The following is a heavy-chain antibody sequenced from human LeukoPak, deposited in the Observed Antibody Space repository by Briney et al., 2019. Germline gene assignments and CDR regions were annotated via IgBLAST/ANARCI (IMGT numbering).Heavy chain of an antibody. V-gene: IGHV4-30-4*08. D-gene: IGHD3-22*01. CDR2: IYYSGST. CDR3: ARGAYYYDSSGYYQDAFDI. Sequence: PSETLSLTCAVSGGSISSGDYYWSCNRQPPGQGLEWIGYIYYSGSTYYNPSLKGRVTIPLDTSRNQFSLKLRSVTAADTAVYYCARGAYYYDSSGYYQDAFDIWGQGTMVTVSS. J-gene: IGHJ3*02. CDR1: GGSISSGDYY.